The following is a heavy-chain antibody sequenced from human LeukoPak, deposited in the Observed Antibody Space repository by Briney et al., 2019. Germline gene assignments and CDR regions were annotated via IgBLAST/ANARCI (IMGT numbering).Heavy chain of an antibody. CDR3: AKGRSGWHPIDH. V-gene: IGHV3-23*01. D-gene: IGHD6-19*01. CDR1: GFTFSGYA. J-gene: IGHJ4*02. Sequence: PGGSLRLSCAASGFTFSGYAMSWVRQAPGKGLEWVSTISGSGSITYYADSVKGRFTISRDNSKNTLYLQMNSLRAEDTAVYYCAKGRSGWHPIDHWGQGTLVTVSS. CDR2: ISGSGSIT.